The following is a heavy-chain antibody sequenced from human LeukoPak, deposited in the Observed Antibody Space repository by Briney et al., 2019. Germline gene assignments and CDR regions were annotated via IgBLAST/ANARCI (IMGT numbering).Heavy chain of an antibody. D-gene: IGHD4-17*01. CDR2: ISSNGDYI. CDR1: GFTFTTYS. Sequence: GGSLRLSCAASGFTFTTYSMNWVRQAPGKGLEWVSSISSNGDYIYYADSLKGRFTISRDHAKNSLYLQMNSLRAEDTAVYYCARDQYGDYANDYWGQGTLVTVP. CDR3: ARDQYGDYANDY. J-gene: IGHJ4*02. V-gene: IGHV3-21*01.